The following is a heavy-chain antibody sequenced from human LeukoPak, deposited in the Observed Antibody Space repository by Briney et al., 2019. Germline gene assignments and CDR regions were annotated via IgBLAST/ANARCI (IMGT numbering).Heavy chain of an antibody. CDR2: ISYDGNTK. J-gene: IGHJ6*03. CDR1: RNTFNTYA. D-gene: IGHD1-26*01. CDR3: ASDPYSGSYGNYYYYYMDV. Sequence: GGALRLSRAPSRNTFNTYAMQSGHETLGKGLEWGAVISYDGNTKSYADSVKGRFTISRDIARNSLYLQTNSLRAEHTPVYYCASDPYSGSYGNYYYYYMDVWGKGTTVTISS. V-gene: IGHV3-30*04.